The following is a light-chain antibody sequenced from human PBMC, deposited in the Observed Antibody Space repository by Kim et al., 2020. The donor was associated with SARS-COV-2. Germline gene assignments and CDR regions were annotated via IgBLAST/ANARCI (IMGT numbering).Light chain of an antibody. CDR1: QSLLHSNGQNY. V-gene: IGKV2-28*01. Sequence: DIVLTQSPVSLSVTPGESASISCRASQSLLHSNGQNYVDWYVQKPGQSPQLLIFLCSTRASGVPARFTGSGSGTDFTLEIYRLEADDAGIYFFMQALQNPRTFGQGTKVDIK. CDR3: MQALQNPRT. CDR2: LCS. J-gene: IGKJ1*01.